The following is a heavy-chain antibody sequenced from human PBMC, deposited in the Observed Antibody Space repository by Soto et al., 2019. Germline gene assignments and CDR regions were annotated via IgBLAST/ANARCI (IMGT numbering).Heavy chain of an antibody. CDR2: ISYDGSNK. V-gene: IGHV3-30*18. Sequence: GGSLRLSCAASGFTFSSYGMHWVRQAPGKGLEWVAVISYDGSNKYYADSVKGRFTISRDNSKNTLYLQMNSLRAEDTAVYYCAKDIDSSSWYVGRYYYYGMDVWGQGTTVTVSS. CDR1: GFTFSSYG. D-gene: IGHD6-13*01. CDR3: AKDIDSSSWYVGRYYYYGMDV. J-gene: IGHJ6*02.